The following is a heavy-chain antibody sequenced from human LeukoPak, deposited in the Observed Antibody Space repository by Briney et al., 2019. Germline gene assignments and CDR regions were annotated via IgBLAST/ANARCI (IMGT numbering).Heavy chain of an antibody. D-gene: IGHD3-16*02. CDR1: GFTFSSYT. CDR2: ISGTGGTT. J-gene: IGHJ5*02. Sequence: PGGSLRLSCAASGFTFSSYTMSWVRQAPGKGLEWVSAISGTGGTTYYADSVKGRFTISRDNSKNTLYLQMNSLRAEDTAVYYCARDRGYDYVWGSYRYTIPNNWFDPWGQGTLVTVSS. CDR3: ARDRGYDYVWGSYRYTIPNNWFDP. V-gene: IGHV3-23*01.